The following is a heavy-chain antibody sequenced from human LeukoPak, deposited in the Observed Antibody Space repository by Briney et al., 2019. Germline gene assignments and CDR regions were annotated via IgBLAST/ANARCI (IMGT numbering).Heavy chain of an antibody. Sequence: SETLSLTCTVSGGSIASYYWSWIRQPARKGLEWIGRIYTSGSTNYSPSLKSRVTMSVDTSKSQFSLKLSSVTAADTAMYYCAGHYYYDTTGSDYWGQGTLVTVSS. J-gene: IGHJ4*02. D-gene: IGHD3-22*01. CDR2: IYTSGST. CDR3: AGHYYYDTTGSDY. CDR1: GGSIASYY. V-gene: IGHV4-4*07.